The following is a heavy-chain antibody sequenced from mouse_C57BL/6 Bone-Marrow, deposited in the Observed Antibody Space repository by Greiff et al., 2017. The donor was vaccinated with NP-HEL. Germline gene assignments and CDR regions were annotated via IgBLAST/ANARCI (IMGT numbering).Heavy chain of an antibody. CDR3: ARSRTMVTTDY. D-gene: IGHD2-2*01. V-gene: IGHV1-54*01. CDR1: GYAFTNYL. J-gene: IGHJ2*01. CDR2: INPGSGGT. Sequence: VKLMESGAELVRPGTSVKVSCKASGYAFTNYLIEWVKQRPGQGLEWIGVINPGSGGTNYNEKFKGKATLTADKSSSTAYMQLSSLTSEDSAVYFCARSRTMVTTDYWGQGTTLTVSS.